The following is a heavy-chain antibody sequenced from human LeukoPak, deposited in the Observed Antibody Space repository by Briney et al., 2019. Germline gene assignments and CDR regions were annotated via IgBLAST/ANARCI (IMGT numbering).Heavy chain of an antibody. CDR3: ARAHGLWFGELSPGYYYYYGMDV. V-gene: IGHV3-48*03. J-gene: IGHJ6*04. CDR1: GFTFSRYE. D-gene: IGHD3-10*01. Sequence: GSLRLSCAASGFTFSRYEMNWVRQAPGKGPEWVSYISSSGSTIYYADSVKGRFTISRDNAKNSLYLQMNSLRAEDTAVYYCARAHGLWFGELSPGYYYYYGMDVWGKGTTVTVSS. CDR2: ISSSGSTI.